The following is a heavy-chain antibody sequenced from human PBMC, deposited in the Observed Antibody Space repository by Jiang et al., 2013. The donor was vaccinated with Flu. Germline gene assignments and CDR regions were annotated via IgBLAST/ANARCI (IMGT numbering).Heavy chain of an antibody. D-gene: IGHD3-10*01. CDR2: IYYSGST. V-gene: IGHV4-31*03. CDR3: ARDTMVRGADAFDI. Sequence: PGLVKPSQTLSLTCTVSGGSISSGGYYWSWIRQHPGKGLEWIGYIYYSGSTYYNPSLKSRVTISVDTSKNQFSLKLSSVTAADTAVYYCARDTMVRGADAFDIWGQGTMVTVSS. CDR1: GGSISSGGYY. J-gene: IGHJ3*02.